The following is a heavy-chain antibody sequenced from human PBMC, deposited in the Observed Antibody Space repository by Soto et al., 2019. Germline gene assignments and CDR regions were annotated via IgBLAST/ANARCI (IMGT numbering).Heavy chain of an antibody. CDR2: IYYSGST. CDR3: ARQSAIFGVVTTIPNWFDP. V-gene: IGHV4-39*01. Sequence: SETLSLTCTVSGGSISSSSYYWGWIRQPPGKGLEWIGSIYYSGSTYYNPSLKSRVTISVDTSKNQFSLKLSSVTAADTAVYYCARQSAIFGVVTTIPNWFDPWGQGTLVTVSS. CDR1: GGSISSSSYY. D-gene: IGHD3-3*01. J-gene: IGHJ5*02.